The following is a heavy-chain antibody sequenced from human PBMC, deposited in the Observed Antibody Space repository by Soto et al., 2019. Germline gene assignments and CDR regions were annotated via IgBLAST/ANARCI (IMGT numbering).Heavy chain of an antibody. D-gene: IGHD5-12*01. V-gene: IGHV3-23*01. CDR3: AKEGPWREYDY. J-gene: IGHJ4*02. Sequence: GGSLRLSCAASGFTFSSYVMTWVRQAPGKGLQWVSAISGGGDNTYYADSVKGRFTISRDNSKNTLHLQMRSLTAEDTAVYYCAKEGPWREYDYWGQGTLVTVSS. CDR1: GFTFSSYV. CDR2: ISGGGDNT.